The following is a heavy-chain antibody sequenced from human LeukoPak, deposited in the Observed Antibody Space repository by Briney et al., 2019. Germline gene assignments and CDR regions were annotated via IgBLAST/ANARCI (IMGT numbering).Heavy chain of an antibody. Sequence: SETLSLTCTVSGYSISSGYYWGWIRQPPGKGLEWIGSIYHSGSTYYNPSLKSRVTISVDTSKNQFSLKLSSVTAADTAVYYCARRSTTGTPFDYWGQGTLVTVSS. D-gene: IGHD1-1*01. CDR2: IYHSGST. J-gene: IGHJ4*02. CDR3: ARRSTTGTPFDY. V-gene: IGHV4-38-2*02. CDR1: GYSISSGYY.